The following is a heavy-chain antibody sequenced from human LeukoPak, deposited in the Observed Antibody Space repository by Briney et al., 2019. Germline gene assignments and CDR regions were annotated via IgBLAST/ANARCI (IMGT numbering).Heavy chain of an antibody. CDR3: AKGRKLDYYDSSGLDY. D-gene: IGHD3-22*01. J-gene: IGHJ4*02. CDR1: GFTFSSYA. CDR2: ISGSGGST. V-gene: IGHV3-23*01. Sequence: GGSLRLSCAASGFTFSSYAMSWVRQAPGKGLEWVSAISGSGGSTYYADSAKGRFTISRDNSKNTLYLQMNSLRAEDTAVYYCAKGRKLDYYDSSGLDYWGQGTLVTVSS.